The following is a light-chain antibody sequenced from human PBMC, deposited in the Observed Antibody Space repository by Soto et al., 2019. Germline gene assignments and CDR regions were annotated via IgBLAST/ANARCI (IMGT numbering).Light chain of an antibody. CDR3: LQDYTYPRT. Sequence: AIQLTQSPSSLSASVGDRVTITCRASQDIAIYLAWYQQKPGEAPKLLIYAASTLYGGVPSRFSGSGSGTDFALTITSLQAEDFAIYYCLQDYTYPRTFGGGTKVEIK. V-gene: IGKV1-6*01. CDR2: AAS. J-gene: IGKJ4*01. CDR1: QDIAIY.